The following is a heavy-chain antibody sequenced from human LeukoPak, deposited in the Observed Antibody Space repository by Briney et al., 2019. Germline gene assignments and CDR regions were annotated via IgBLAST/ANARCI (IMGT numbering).Heavy chain of an antibody. CDR3: ARVHGSGSYYYYYYMDV. V-gene: IGHV3-30*04. CDR2: ISYDGSNK. Sequence: PGGSLRLSCAASGFTFSSYAMHWVRQAPGKGLEWVAVISYDGSNKYYADSVKGRFTISRGNAKNSLYLQMNSLRAEDTAVYYCARVHGSGSYYYYYYMDVWGKGTTVTISS. J-gene: IGHJ6*03. D-gene: IGHD3-10*01. CDR1: GFTFSSYA.